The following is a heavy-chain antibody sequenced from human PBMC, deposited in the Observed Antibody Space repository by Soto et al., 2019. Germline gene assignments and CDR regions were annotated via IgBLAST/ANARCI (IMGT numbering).Heavy chain of an antibody. D-gene: IGHD3-22*01. CDR1: GYSFTSYW. CDR3: ARHPHYYDSSGYYYYGMDV. V-gene: IGHV5-51*01. Sequence: HGESLKISCQGSGYSFTSYWIGWVRQMPGKGLELMGIIYPGDSDTRYSPSFQGQVTISADKSISTAYLQWSSLKASDTAMYYCARHPHYYDSSGYYYYGMDVWGQGTTVT. CDR2: IYPGDSDT. J-gene: IGHJ6*02.